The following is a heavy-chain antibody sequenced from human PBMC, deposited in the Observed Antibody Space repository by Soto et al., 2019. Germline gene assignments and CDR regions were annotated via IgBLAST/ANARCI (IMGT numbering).Heavy chain of an antibody. CDR2: ISNDGSET. CDR3: VRDRPHNWFDP. CDR1: GFTFNSHW. J-gene: IGHJ5*02. Sequence: GGSLRLSCGASGFTFNSHWMHWVRQVPGNGPVWVARISNDGSETIYADSVEGRFTISRDNAKNTVYLEMNSLRVEDTAVYYCVRDRPHNWFDPWGQGTLVTVSS. V-gene: IGHV3-74*01.